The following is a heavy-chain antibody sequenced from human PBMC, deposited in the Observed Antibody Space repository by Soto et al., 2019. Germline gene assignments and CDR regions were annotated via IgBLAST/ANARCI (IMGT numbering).Heavy chain of an antibody. CDR3: AKGVFSAAY. V-gene: IGHV3-23*01. CDR2: IIASGGDT. CDR1: KFTVIGGP. Sequence: GSLRQSGVSAKFTVIGGPWSSNSQSPGKGLEWVSAIIASGGDTYYADSVRGRFTVSRDNSKSTLFLQMNSLRAEDTAVYFCAKGVFSAAYWGQGTLVTVSS. D-gene: IGHD2-15*01. J-gene: IGHJ4*02.